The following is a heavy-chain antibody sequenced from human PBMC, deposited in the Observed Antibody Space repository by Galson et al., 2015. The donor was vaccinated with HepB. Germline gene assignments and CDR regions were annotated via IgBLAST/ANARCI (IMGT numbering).Heavy chain of an antibody. CDR2: ISSSGGNI. CDR1: GFIFSSYT. Sequence: LRLSCAASGFIFSSYTMNWVRQAPGKGLEWISSISSSGGNIFYADSLKGRFTISRDNAKKSLFLQMSSLRAEDTSVYYCARGSFGDIDYWGQGTLVTVSS. V-gene: IGHV3-21*01. J-gene: IGHJ4*02. D-gene: IGHD4-17*01. CDR3: ARGSFGDIDY.